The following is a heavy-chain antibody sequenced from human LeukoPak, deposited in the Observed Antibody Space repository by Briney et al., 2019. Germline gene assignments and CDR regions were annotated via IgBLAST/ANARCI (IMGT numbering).Heavy chain of an antibody. Sequence: GGSLRLSCAASGFTFSSYAMSWVRQAPGKGLEWVSGIDSVKGRFTFSRDNSKNTLDLQMNSLRAEDTAVYYCAKGDTTWELPHDYWGQGTLVTVSS. CDR2: I. D-gene: IGHD1-26*01. V-gene: IGHV3-23*01. CDR3: AKGDTTWELPHDY. J-gene: IGHJ4*02. CDR1: GFTFSSYA.